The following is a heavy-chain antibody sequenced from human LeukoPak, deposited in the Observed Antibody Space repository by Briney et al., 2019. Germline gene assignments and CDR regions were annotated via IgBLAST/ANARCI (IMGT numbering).Heavy chain of an antibody. CDR1: GLTFSSYA. V-gene: IGHV3-23*01. Sequence: GGSLRLSCAASGLTFSSYAMRWVRQPPGKGLEWVSAISGSGGSPYYAHSVKGPFTISRDHSKNTLYLQMNRPRAEDTAVYYCAKNMRNLKRELLWFGELSFDYWGQGTLVTVCS. CDR2: ISGSGGSP. CDR3: AKNMRNLKRELLWFGELSFDY. J-gene: IGHJ4*02. D-gene: IGHD3-10*01.